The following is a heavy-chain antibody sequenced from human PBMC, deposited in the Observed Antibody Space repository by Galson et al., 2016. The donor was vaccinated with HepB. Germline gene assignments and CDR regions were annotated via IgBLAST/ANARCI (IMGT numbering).Heavy chain of an antibody. J-gene: IGHJ4*02. CDR2: ISWNSGAI. CDR3: VKGRPYRCSSSTCYWEFDY. Sequence: SLRLSCAASGFTFDDYGMDWVRQAPGKGLEWVSGISWNSGAIGYADSVKGRFTISRDNVKNSLYLEMNSLRAEDTALYYCVKGRPYRCSSSTCYWEFDYWGQGTLVTVSA. D-gene: IGHD2-2*01. CDR1: GFTFDDYG. V-gene: IGHV3-9*01.